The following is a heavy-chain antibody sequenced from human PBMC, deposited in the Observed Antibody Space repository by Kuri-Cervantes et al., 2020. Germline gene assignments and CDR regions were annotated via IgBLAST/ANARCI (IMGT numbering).Heavy chain of an antibody. D-gene: IGHD1-26*01. CDR3: ARRSLVGATRDAFDI. CDR2: IYPGDSDT. J-gene: IGHJ3*02. V-gene: IGHV5-51*01. Sequence: GESLKISCKGSGYSFTSYWIGWVRQMPGKGLEWMGIIYPGDSDTRYSPSFQGQVTISADKSISTAYLQWSSLKASDTVMYYCARRSLVGATRDAFDIWGQGTMVTVSS. CDR1: GYSFTSYW.